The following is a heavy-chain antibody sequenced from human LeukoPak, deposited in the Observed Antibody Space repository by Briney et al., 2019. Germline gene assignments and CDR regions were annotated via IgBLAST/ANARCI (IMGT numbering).Heavy chain of an antibody. CDR3: AKTYYDILTGYGGPYYMDV. CDR1: GGSISSYY. J-gene: IGHJ6*03. D-gene: IGHD3-9*01. CDR2: IYYSGST. Sequence: SETLSLTCTVSGGSISSYYWSWVRQPPGKGLEWIGYIYYSGSTNYNPSLKSRVTISVDTSKNQFSLKLSSVTAADTAVYYCAKTYYDILTGYGGPYYMDVWGKGTTVTVSS. V-gene: IGHV4-59*01.